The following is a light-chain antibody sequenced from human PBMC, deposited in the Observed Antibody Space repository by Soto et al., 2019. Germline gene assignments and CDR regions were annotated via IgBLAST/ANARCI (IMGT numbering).Light chain of an antibody. V-gene: IGKV3-11*01. CDR1: QSVSSY. Sequence: EIVLTQSPATLSLSPGERATLSCMASQSVSSYLAWYQQKPGQAPRLLIYDASNRATGIPARFSGSGSGTDFTLTISSLEPEDFAVYYCQQRSNWRITFGQGTRLEIK. CDR3: QQRSNWRIT. CDR2: DAS. J-gene: IGKJ5*01.